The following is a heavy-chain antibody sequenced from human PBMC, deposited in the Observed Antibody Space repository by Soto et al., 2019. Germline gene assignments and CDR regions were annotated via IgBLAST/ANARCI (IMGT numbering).Heavy chain of an antibody. CDR2: IIPILGIA. Sequence: QVQLVQSGAEVKKPGSSVKVSCKASGGTFSSYTISWVRQAPGQGLEWMGRIIPILGIANYAQKFQGRVTITADKSTSTAYMELSSLRSEDTAVYYCARADSSGWYSVYFEYWGQGTLVTVSS. CDR3: ARADSSGWYSVYFEY. CDR1: GGTFSSYT. D-gene: IGHD6-19*01. J-gene: IGHJ4*02. V-gene: IGHV1-69*02.